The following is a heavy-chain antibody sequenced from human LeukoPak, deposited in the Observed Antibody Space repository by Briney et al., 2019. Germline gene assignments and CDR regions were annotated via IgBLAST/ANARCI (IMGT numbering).Heavy chain of an antibody. V-gene: IGHV3-30*04. Sequence: GRSLRLSCAASGFTFSSYAMHWVRQAPGKGLEWVAVISYDGSNKYYADSVKGRFTISRDNAKNMLYLQVNSLRAEDTAVHYCATQQGGNPAYWGQGTLVTVSS. CDR3: ATQQGGNPAY. CDR2: ISYDGSNK. CDR1: GFTFSSYA. D-gene: IGHD1-14*01. J-gene: IGHJ4*02.